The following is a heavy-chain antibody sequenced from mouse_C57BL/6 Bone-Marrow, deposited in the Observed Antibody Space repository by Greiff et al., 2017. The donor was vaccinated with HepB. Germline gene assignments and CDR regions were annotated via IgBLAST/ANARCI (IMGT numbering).Heavy chain of an antibody. CDR3: ARKLRSDY. D-gene: IGHD1-1*01. CDR1: GYTFTDYY. V-gene: IGHV1-26*01. CDR2: INPNNGGT. J-gene: IGHJ2*01. Sequence: EVQLQQSGPELVKPGASVKISCKASGYTFTDYYMNWVKQNHGKSLEWIGDINPNNGGTSYNQKFKGKATLTVDKSSSTAYMELRSLTSEYSAVYYCARKLRSDYWGQGTTLTVSS.